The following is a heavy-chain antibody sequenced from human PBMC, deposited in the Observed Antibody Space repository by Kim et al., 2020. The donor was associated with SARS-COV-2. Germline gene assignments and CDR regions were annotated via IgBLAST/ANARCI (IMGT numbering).Heavy chain of an antibody. D-gene: IGHD3-10*01. J-gene: IGHJ6*03. Sequence: RGWIRAYNGNTNYAQKRQGRVTMTTDTSTSTAYMELRSLRSDDTAVYYCARSPLWFGELLPYYYYMDVWGKGTTVTVSS. V-gene: IGHV1-18*01. CDR3: ARSPLWFGELLPYYYYMDV. CDR2: IRAYNGNT.